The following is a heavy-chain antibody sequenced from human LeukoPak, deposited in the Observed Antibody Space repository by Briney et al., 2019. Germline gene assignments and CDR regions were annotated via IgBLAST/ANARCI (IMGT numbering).Heavy chain of an antibody. Sequence: ASETLSLTCAVYGGSFSGYYWSWIRQPPGKGLEWIGEINHSGSTNYNPSLKSRVTISVDTSKNQFSLKLSSVTAADTAVYYCARGGRVMATIVWGQGTLVTVSS. D-gene: IGHD5-24*01. CDR1: GGSFSGYY. V-gene: IGHV4-34*01. CDR3: ARGGRVMATIV. J-gene: IGHJ4*02. CDR2: INHSGST.